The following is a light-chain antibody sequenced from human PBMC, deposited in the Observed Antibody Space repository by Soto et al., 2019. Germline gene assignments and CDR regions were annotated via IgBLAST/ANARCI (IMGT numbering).Light chain of an antibody. CDR2: RAS. V-gene: IGKV3-15*01. Sequence: IVMTQSPATLSVSPGEIATLSCRASQNIYSNVAWYQQRPGQAPRLLIYRASTRAPGIPARFSGSGSGTEFTLTISSLQSEDFAVYYCQQHNNWPLITVGKGTRLEIK. CDR1: QNIYSN. J-gene: IGKJ5*01. CDR3: QQHNNWPLIT.